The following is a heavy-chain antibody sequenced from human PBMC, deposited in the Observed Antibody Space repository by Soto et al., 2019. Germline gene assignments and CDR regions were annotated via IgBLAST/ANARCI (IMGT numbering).Heavy chain of an antibody. CDR3: AKEFITRIVEVTPAYAFDI. V-gene: IGHV3-30*18. CDR1: GFTFSSYG. J-gene: IGHJ3*02. Sequence: QVQLVESGGGVVQPGRSLRLSCAASGFTFSSYGMHWVRQAPGKGLEWVAVISYDGSNKYYADSVKGRFTISRDNSRSTLYLQMNSLRAEDTAVYYCAKEFITRIVEVTPAYAFDIWGQGTMVTVSS. D-gene: IGHD3-22*01. CDR2: ISYDGSNK.